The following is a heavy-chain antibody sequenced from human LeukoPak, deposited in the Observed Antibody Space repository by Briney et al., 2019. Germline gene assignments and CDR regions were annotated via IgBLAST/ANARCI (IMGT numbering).Heavy chain of an antibody. D-gene: IGHD3-9*01. J-gene: IGHJ3*02. V-gene: IGHV4-31*03. Sequence: SETLSLTCTVSRGSIPIGGDYGPLIRERPGKGLERIGYVYYTGTTYYKPSLKSRITISVDTSKNQFSLNLRSMTAADTAVYYCASAGWRGPQSRDAFDIWGQGTVVTVSS. CDR3: ASAGWRGPQSRDAFDI. CDR1: RGSIPIGGDY. CDR2: VYYTGTT.